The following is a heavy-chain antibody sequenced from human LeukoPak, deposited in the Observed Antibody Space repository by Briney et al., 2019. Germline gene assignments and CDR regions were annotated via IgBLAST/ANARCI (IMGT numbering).Heavy chain of an antibody. CDR2: IKQDGSEK. CDR3: ARLNYDFWSGYYIVGPCDY. Sequence: PGGSLRLFCAASGFTFSSYWMSWVRQAPGKGLEWVANIKQDGSEKYYVDSVKGRFTISRDNAKNSLYLQMNSLRAEDTAVYYCARLNYDFWSGYYIVGPCDYWGQGTLVTVSS. CDR1: GFTFSSYW. J-gene: IGHJ4*02. V-gene: IGHV3-7*01. D-gene: IGHD3-3*01.